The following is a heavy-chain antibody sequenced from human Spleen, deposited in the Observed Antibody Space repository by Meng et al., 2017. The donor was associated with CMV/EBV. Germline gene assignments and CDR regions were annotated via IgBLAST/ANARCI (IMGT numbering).Heavy chain of an antibody. CDR2: ITGSSTYI. CDR3: SRGVSLSVNGDLDF. D-gene: IGHD4-17*01. V-gene: IGHV3-21*01. CDR1: GFTFSSYN. J-gene: IGHJ4*02. Sequence: GESLKISCAASGFTFSSYNMNWVRQAPGKGLEWVSAITGSSTYIYYADSVRGRFTISRDNAESSLYLQMNSLRTKDTAVYYCSRGVSLSVNGDLDFWGQGTLVTVSS.